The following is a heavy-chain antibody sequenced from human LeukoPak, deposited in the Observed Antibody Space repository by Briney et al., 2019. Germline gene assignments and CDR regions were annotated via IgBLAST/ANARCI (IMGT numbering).Heavy chain of an antibody. Sequence: GESLKISCEGSGYSFSNYWIGWVRQMPGKGLEWMGIIYPGDYETRYSPSFQGLVTISVDKSISTAYLQWSSLKASDTAMYYCAIPPGYSGNDCYFDHWGQGTLVTVSS. CDR1: GYSFSNYW. V-gene: IGHV5-51*01. J-gene: IGHJ4*02. D-gene: IGHD1-1*01. CDR2: IYPGDYET. CDR3: AIPPGYSGNDCYFDH.